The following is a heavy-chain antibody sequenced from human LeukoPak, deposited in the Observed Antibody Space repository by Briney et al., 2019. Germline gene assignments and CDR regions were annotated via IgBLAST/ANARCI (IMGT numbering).Heavy chain of an antibody. CDR1: GGSISSHY. J-gene: IGHJ3*02. V-gene: IGHV4-59*11. CDR2: ISYIGST. Sequence: PSETLSLTCTVSGGSISSHYWTRIRQPPGKGLEWIGYISYIGSTNYNPSLKSRVTISVDTSKNQFSLKLRSVTAADAAVYFCARDPTTVTKGLDIWGQGTMVTVSS. D-gene: IGHD4-17*01. CDR3: ARDPTTVTKGLDI.